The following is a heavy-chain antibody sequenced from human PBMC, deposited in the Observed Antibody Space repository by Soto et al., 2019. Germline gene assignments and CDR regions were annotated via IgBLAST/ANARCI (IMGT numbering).Heavy chain of an antibody. D-gene: IGHD3-3*01. CDR1: GGSLSKYY. CDR3: ARENNDFWSIYPLAFEY. CDR2: ISTSGHV. Sequence: SETLSLTCSVSGGSLSKYYWSWIRQPAGKGLEWIGRISTSGHVVSKVSLRSRLTMSVDMSNNHFSLKLTSVTAADTAVYYCARENNDFWSIYPLAFEYWGQGALVTVSS. J-gene: IGHJ4*02. V-gene: IGHV4-4*07.